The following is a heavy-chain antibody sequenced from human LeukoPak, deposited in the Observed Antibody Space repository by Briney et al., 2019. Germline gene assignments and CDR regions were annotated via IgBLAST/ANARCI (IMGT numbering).Heavy chain of an antibody. J-gene: IGHJ4*02. CDR3: ARKVAVAMDLDY. V-gene: IGHV3-23*01. CDR2: ITGAGTST. Sequence: AGGSLRLSCVASGFTFKSYGMTWVRQVPGKGLEWLSSITGAGTSTKYADSVNGRFTISRDNSKNTLSLQMTGLRAEDTAVYYCARKVAVAMDLDYWGQGTLVTVSS. D-gene: IGHD5-18*01. CDR1: GFTFKSYG.